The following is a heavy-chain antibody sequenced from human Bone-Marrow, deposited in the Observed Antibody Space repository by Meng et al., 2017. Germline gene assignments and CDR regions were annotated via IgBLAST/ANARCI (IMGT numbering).Heavy chain of an antibody. Sequence: GESLKISCAASGFTFSNAWMTWVRQAPGKGLEWIGRMKSNVDGGTVDYAAAVKGRFFISRDDSENTFYLQMNSLKTEDTAVYYCSDHVDYWGHGTLVTVSS. CDR2: MKSNVDGGTV. CDR3: SDHVDY. V-gene: IGHV3-15*01. CDR1: GFTFSNAW. J-gene: IGHJ4*01. D-gene: IGHD1-14*01.